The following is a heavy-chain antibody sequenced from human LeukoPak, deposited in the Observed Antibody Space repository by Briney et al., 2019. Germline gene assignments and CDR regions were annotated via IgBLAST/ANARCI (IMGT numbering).Heavy chain of an antibody. CDR1: GYTFTGYY. J-gene: IGHJ4*02. V-gene: IGHV1-2*02. D-gene: IGHD6-6*01. CDR3: ARDLSASAALDY. CDR2: INPNSGGT. Sequence: GASVKVSCKASGYTFTGYYMHWVRQAPGQGLEWMGWINPNSGGTNYAQKFQGRVTMTRDTFISTAYMELSRLRSDDTAVYYCARDLSASAALDYWGQGTLVTVSS.